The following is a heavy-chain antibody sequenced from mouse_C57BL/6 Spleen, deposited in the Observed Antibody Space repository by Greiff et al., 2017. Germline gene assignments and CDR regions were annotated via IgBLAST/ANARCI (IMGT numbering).Heavy chain of an antibody. CDR3: ASAGVYYGSSYDVGY. V-gene: IGHV1-64*01. Sequence: QVQLQQPGAELVKPGASVKLSCTASGFTFTSYWMHWVKQRPGQGLEWIGLIHPNSGSTNYDEKFKSKATLTVDNSSSTPYMQLSSLPSEDSAVYYCASAGVYYGSSYDVGYGGQGTTLTVSA. D-gene: IGHD1-1*01. CDR1: GFTFTSYW. J-gene: IGHJ2*01. CDR2: IHPNSGST.